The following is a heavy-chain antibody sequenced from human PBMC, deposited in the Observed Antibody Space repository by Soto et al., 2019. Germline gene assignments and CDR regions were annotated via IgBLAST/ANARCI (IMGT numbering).Heavy chain of an antibody. Sequence: ASVKVSCKASGYTFTGYYMHWVRQAPGQGLEWMGWINPNSGGTNYAQKFQGWVTMTRDTSISTAYMELSRLRSDDTAVYYCAIPGPYCCGGSCVPTPNLYDMEVMEQGTT. J-gene: IGHJ6*01. D-gene: IGHD2-15*01. V-gene: IGHV1-2*04. CDR1: GYTFTGYY. CDR3: AIPGPYCCGGSCVPTPNLYDMEV. CDR2: INPNSGGT.